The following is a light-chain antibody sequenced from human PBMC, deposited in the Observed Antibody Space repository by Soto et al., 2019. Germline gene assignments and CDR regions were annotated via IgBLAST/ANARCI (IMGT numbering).Light chain of an antibody. CDR3: QQYNIWPRT. CDR1: QSVSSN. V-gene: IGKV3-15*01. Sequence: EILLTQSPGTLSVSPGDRVTLSCRASQSVSSNLAWYQQKPGQAPRLLIYGASTRATGSPARFSGSGSGTEFTLTISSLQSEDFAVYFCQQYNIWPRTFGQGTKVDIK. CDR2: GAS. J-gene: IGKJ1*01.